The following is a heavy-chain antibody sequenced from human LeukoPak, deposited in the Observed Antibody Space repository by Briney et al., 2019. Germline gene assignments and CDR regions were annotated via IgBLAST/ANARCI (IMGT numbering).Heavy chain of an antibody. J-gene: IGHJ3*02. Sequence: SETLSLTCTVSGGSIFSYYWSWIRQPPGKGLEWMGYIYYSGSTNYNPSLKSRVTISVDTSKNQFSLRVSSVTAADTAVYYCARVEWFGELSPFDIWGQGTMVTVSS. V-gene: IGHV4-59*01. CDR1: GGSIFSYY. CDR3: ARVEWFGELSPFDI. CDR2: IYYSGST. D-gene: IGHD3-10*01.